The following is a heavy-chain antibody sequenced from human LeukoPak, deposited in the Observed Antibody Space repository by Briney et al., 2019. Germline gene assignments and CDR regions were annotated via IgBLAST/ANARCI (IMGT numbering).Heavy chain of an antibody. Sequence: ASVKVSCKASGGTFGSYAISWVRQAPGQGLEWMGGIIPIFGTANYAQKFQGRVTIAADESTSTAYMELSSLRSEDTAVYYCARLAAARPQGDYWGQGTLVTVSS. CDR3: ARLAAARPQGDY. D-gene: IGHD6-6*01. J-gene: IGHJ4*02. CDR1: GGTFGSYA. V-gene: IGHV1-69*13. CDR2: IIPIFGTA.